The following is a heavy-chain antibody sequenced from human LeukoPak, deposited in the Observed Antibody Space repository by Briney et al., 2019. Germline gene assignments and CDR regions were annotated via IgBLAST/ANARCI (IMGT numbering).Heavy chain of an antibody. CDR3: ARDREWELQSSRYFDY. J-gene: IGHJ4*02. Sequence: SETLSLTCTVSGGSVNSGNYYWSWIRQPPGKGLEWIGYIYYSGSTYYYNPSLESRVTISLDTSKNQFPPKLNSLTAADTAVYYCARDREWELQSSRYFDYWGQGTLVTVSS. CDR1: GGSVNSGNYY. V-gene: IGHV4-61*01. D-gene: IGHD1-26*01. CDR2: IYYSGSTY.